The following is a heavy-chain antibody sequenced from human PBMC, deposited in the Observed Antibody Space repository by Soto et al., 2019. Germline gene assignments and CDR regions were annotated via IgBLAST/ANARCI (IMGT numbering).Heavy chain of an antibody. J-gene: IGHJ6*02. CDR3: AAERLMYGMDV. CDR1: GFTFSDSV. V-gene: IGHV1-58*01. D-gene: IGHD3-16*01. Sequence: QMQLVQSGPEVKKPGTSVKVSCKASGFTFSDSVVQWVRQTSGHRLAWIGWIVVGSGDTNSAQKFQERVNITRDRSTSTANMELSSLRSEDTAVYYCAAERLMYGMDVWGQGTTVIVSS. CDR2: IVVGSGDT.